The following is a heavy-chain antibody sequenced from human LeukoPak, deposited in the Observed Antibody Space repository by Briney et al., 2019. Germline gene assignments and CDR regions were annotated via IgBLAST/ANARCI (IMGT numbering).Heavy chain of an antibody. CDR2: IRSKAYGGAA. CDR1: GFTFSSYS. D-gene: IGHD3-10*01. J-gene: IGHJ6*03. Sequence: GGSLRLSCAASGFTFSSYSMNWVRQAPGKGLEWVGFIRSKAYGGAAEYAASVKGRFTISRDDSKSIAYLQMNSLKTEDTAVYYCTRESSVVEESPSGFSYYYYYMDVWGKGTTVTISS. CDR3: TRESSVVEESPSGFSYYYYYMDV. V-gene: IGHV3-49*04.